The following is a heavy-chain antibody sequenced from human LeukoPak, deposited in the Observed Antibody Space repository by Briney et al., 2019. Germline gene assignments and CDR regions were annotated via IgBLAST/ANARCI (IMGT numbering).Heavy chain of an antibody. D-gene: IGHD5-12*01. V-gene: IGHV3-21*01. CDR3: ARGGSGVATPFDF. CDR1: GFTFSTYN. CDR2: ISSSSSYI. J-gene: IGHJ4*02. Sequence: GGSLRLSCAASGFTFSTYNMNWVRQAPGKGLEWVSSISSSSSYIYYADSVKGRFTISRDNAKNPLYLQMNSLRAEDTAVYYCARGGSGVATPFDFWGQGTLVTVSS.